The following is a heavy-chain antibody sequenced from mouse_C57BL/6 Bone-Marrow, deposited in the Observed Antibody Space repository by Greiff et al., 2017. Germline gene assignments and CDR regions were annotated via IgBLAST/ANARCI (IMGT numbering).Heavy chain of an antibody. CDR2: IYPRDGST. V-gene: IGHV1-78*01. D-gene: IGHD1-1*01. J-gene: IGHJ1*03. CDR1: GYTFTDHT. CDR3: ARDYYGSTWYFDV. Sequence: VQLQQSDAELVKPGASVKISCKVSGYTFTDHTIHWMKQRPEQGLEWIGYIYPRDGSTKYNEKFKGKATLTADKSSSTAYVQLNSLTSEDSAVYFCARDYYGSTWYFDVWGTGTTVTVSS.